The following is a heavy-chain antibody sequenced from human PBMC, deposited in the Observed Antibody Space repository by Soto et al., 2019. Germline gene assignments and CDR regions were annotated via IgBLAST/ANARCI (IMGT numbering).Heavy chain of an antibody. CDR3: ARHVAARPVYYYYGMDV. CDR1: GGTFSSYA. D-gene: IGHD6-6*01. CDR2: IIPIFGTA. Sequence: ASVKVSCKASGGTFSSYAISWVRQAPGQGLEWMGGIIPIFGTANYAQKFQGRVTITADESTSTAYMELSSLRSEDTAVYYCARHVAARPVYYYYGMDVGGQGTTVTVSS. V-gene: IGHV1-69*13. J-gene: IGHJ6*02.